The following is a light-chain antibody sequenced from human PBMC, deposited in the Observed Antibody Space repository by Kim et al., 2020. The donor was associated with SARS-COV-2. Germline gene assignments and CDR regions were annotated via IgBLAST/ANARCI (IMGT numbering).Light chain of an antibody. J-gene: IGKJ1*01. CDR2: GAS. CDR1: QSVSNN. CDR3: QQYDTWPRT. Sequence: EIVMTQSPATLSVSPGERATLSCRASQSVSNNLVWYQQKPGQAPRLLIYGASTRATGFPARFSGSGSGTEFTLTISSLQSEDLAVYYCQQYDTWPRTFGQGTKEEIK. V-gene: IGKV3-15*01.